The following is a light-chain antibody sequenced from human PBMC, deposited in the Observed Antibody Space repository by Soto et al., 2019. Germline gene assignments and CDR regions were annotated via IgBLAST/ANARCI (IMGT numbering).Light chain of an antibody. CDR1: QSVSSN. J-gene: IGKJ5*01. Sequence: RVMTQSPATLSVSPGERAALSCRASQSVSSNLAWYQQKPGQAHRLLIYGASTRATGIQARFSGSGSGTEFTLTIRSLQSEDFAVYYCKQYNNWPITFGQGTRLEIK. V-gene: IGKV3D-15*01. CDR3: KQYNNWPIT. CDR2: GAS.